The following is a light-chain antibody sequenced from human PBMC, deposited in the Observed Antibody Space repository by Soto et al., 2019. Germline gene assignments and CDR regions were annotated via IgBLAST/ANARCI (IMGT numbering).Light chain of an antibody. V-gene: IGKV1-8*01. CDR2: AAS. CDR1: QGISSY. Sequence: AIRMTQSPSSLSASTGDRVTLTCRASQGISSYLAWYQQKPGKAPKLLIYAASTLQSGVPSRFSGSGSGTDFTLTISCLQSEDVATYYCQQYYSYPLTFGQGTKVEIK. J-gene: IGKJ1*01. CDR3: QQYYSYPLT.